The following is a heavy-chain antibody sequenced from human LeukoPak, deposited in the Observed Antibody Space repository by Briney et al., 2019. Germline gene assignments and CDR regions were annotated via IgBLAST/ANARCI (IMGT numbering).Heavy chain of an antibody. J-gene: IGHJ6*03. CDR1: AFTVSSNY. V-gene: IGHV3-53*01. CDR2: IYSGGST. CDR3: ARVRLGCSSTSCYNYYYMDV. D-gene: IGHD2-2*01. Sequence: QPGGSLRLSCAASAFTVSSNYMSWVRQAPGKGLEWVSVIYSGGSTYYADSVKGRFTISRDNSKNTLYLQMNSLRAEDTAVYYCARVRLGCSSTSCYNYYYMDVWGKGTTVTVSS.